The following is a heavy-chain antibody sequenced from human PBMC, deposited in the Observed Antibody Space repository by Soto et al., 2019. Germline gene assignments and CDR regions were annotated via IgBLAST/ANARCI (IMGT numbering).Heavy chain of an antibody. Sequence: GGSLRLSCAASGFTFSSYAMHWVRQAPGKGLEWVAVISYDGSNKYYADSVKGRFTISRDNSKNTLYLQMNSLRAEDTAVYYCARLHHSYAAFDYWGQGTLVTVSS. CDR1: GFTFSSYA. J-gene: IGHJ4*02. V-gene: IGHV3-30-3*01. D-gene: IGHD5-18*01. CDR3: ARLHHSYAAFDY. CDR2: ISYDGSNK.